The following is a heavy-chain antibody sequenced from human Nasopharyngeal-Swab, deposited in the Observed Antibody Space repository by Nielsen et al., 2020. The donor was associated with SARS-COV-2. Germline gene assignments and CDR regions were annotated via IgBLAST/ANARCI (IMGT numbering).Heavy chain of an antibody. V-gene: IGHV1-18*04. CDR1: GYTFTSYG. D-gene: IGHD3-3*01. CDR2: ISAYNGNT. Sequence: ASAQVSCKASGYTFTSYGISWVRQAPGQGLEWMGWISAYNGNTNYSQKLQGRLTMTTDTSTSTAYMELRSLRSADTAVYYCARDDSSNYDFWSGYYTSFDYWGQGTLVTVSS. CDR3: ARDDSSNYDFWSGYYTSFDY. J-gene: IGHJ4*02.